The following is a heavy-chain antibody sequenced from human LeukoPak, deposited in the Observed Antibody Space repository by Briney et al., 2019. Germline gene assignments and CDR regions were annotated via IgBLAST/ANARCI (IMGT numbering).Heavy chain of an antibody. CDR2: ISSSSSYI. CDR3: ARSVTPLSAFDI. J-gene: IGHJ3*02. V-gene: IGHV3-21*01. D-gene: IGHD5-18*01. CDR1: GFTFSSYS. Sequence: GGSLRLSCAASGFTFSSYSMNWVRQAPGKGLEWVSSISSSSSYIYYADSVKGRFTISRDNAKNSLYLQMNSLRAEDTAVYYCARSVTPLSAFDIWGQGTMVTVSS.